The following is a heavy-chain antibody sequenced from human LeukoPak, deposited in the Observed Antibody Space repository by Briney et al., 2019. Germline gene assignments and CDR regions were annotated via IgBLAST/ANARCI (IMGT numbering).Heavy chain of an antibody. CDR3: ARFDYGDLNFDY. Sequence: PGGSLRLSCAASGFTVSSNYMSWVRQAPGKGLVWVSRINSDGSSTSYADSVKGRFTISRDNAKNTLYLQMNSLRAEDTAVYYCARFDYGDLNFDYWGQGTLVTVSS. V-gene: IGHV3-74*01. D-gene: IGHD4-17*01. CDR1: GFTVSSNY. J-gene: IGHJ4*02. CDR2: INSDGSST.